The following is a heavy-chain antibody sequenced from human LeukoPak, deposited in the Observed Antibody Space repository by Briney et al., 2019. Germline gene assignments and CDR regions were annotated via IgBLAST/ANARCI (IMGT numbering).Heavy chain of an antibody. CDR3: AKHTLYSGSPGRPFDH. CDR1: GFTFSTYG. V-gene: IGHV3-23*01. CDR2: ISGSGGIT. J-gene: IGHJ4*02. D-gene: IGHD1-26*01. Sequence: GGSLRLSCAASGFTFSTYGMSWVRQAPGKGLEWVSAISGSGGITYYADSVKGRFTISRDNSKNTLYLRMSSLRAEDTAVYYCAKHTLYSGSPGRPFDHWGQGTLVTVSS.